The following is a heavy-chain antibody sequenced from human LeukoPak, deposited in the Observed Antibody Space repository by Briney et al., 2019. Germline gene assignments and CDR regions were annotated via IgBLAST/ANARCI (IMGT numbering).Heavy chain of an antibody. V-gene: IGHV3-23*01. CDR2: ISGSGGST. CDR1: GFTFTSYG. CDR3: AKAHHGDYFFYFDY. D-gene: IGHD4-17*01. J-gene: IGHJ4*02. Sequence: QPGGSLRLSCAASGFTFTSYGMSWVRQAPGKGLGWVSAISGSGGSTYYADSVKGRFTISRDNSKNTLYLQMNSLRAEDTAVYYCAKAHHGDYFFYFDYWGQGTLVTVSS.